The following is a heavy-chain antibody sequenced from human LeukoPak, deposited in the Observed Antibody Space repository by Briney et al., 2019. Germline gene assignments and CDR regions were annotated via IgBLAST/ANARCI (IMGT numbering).Heavy chain of an antibody. J-gene: IGHJ4*02. CDR3: ARLIGVAARFDY. CDR2: IFYNGST. CDR1: GGSISGYY. V-gene: IGHV4-59*01. Sequence: SETLSLTCTVSGGSISGYYWSWIRQPPGKGLEWIGYIFYNGSTNYNPSLKSRVTISVDTSKKQFSLKLSSVTAADTAVYYCARLIGVAARFDYWGQGTLVTVSS. D-gene: IGHD6-13*01.